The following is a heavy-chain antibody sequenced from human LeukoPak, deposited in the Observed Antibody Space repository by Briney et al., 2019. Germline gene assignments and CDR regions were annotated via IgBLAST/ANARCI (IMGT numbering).Heavy chain of an antibody. Sequence: ASVKVSCKASGYTFTNNDINWMRQASGQGLEWMGWINPNSGGTNYAQKFQGRVTMTRDTSVSAAYMDLSRLRSDDTAVYYCARGIGSSWYEYFDYWGQRTLVTVSS. CDR3: ARGIGSSWYEYFDY. J-gene: IGHJ4*02. D-gene: IGHD6-13*01. CDR1: GYTFTNND. V-gene: IGHV1-2*02. CDR2: INPNSGGT.